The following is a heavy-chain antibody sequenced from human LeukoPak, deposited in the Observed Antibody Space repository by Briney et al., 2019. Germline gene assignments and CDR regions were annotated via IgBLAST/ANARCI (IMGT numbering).Heavy chain of an antibody. CDR2: IYYSGST. V-gene: IGHV4-39*07. D-gene: IGHD6-19*01. J-gene: IGHJ4*02. CDR3: ARGEAVAGHGIDY. CDR1: GGSISSSSYY. Sequence: PSETLSLTCTVSGGSISSSSYYWGWIRQPPGKGLEWIGSIYYSGSTYYNPSLKSRVTISVDTSKNQFSLKLSSVTAADTAVYYCARGEAVAGHGIDYWGQGTLVTVSS.